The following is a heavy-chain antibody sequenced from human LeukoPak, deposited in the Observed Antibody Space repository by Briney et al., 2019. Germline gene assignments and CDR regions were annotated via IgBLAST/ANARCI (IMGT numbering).Heavy chain of an antibody. CDR2: INPSGGST. CDR3: ARAGNSDYGILTGYSPYNWFDP. D-gene: IGHD3-9*01. J-gene: IGHJ5*02. CDR1: GYTFTSYY. Sequence: GASVKVSCKASGYTFTSYYMHWVRQAPGQGLEWMGIINPSGGSTSYAQKFQGRVTMTRDTSTSTVYMELSSLRSEDTAVYYCARAGNSDYGILTGYSPYNWFDPWGQGTLVTVSS. V-gene: IGHV1-46*01.